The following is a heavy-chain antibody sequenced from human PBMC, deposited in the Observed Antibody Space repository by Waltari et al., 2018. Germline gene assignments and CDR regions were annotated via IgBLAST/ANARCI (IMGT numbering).Heavy chain of an antibody. CDR2: IKQDGSEK. V-gene: IGHV3-7*01. J-gene: IGHJ4*02. CDR1: GFTFSSYW. CDR3: ARDCGYERSGSPFDY. Sequence: EVQLVASGGGLVQPGGSLRLSCAASGFTFSSYWMSWVRQAPGKGLEWVAKIKQDGSEKYYVDSVKGGVTTSRDNAKNSLYLQMNSLRAEDTAVYYCARDCGYERSGSPFDYWGQGTLVTVSS. D-gene: IGHD3-22*01.